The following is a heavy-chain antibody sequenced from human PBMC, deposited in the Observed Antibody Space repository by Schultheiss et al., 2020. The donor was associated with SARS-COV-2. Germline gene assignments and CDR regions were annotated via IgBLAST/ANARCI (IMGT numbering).Heavy chain of an antibody. CDR3: VRDRSWWTPYNCFDL. CDR1: GFTFSDYY. D-gene: IGHD2-15*01. Sequence: GESLKISCAASGFTFSDYYMSWIRQAPGKGLEWVSHILSSGSYTNYADSVKGRFTISRDNSKNTLYLQMNSLRAEDTAVYYCVRDRSWWTPYNCFDLWGRGTLVTVSS. J-gene: IGHJ5*02. V-gene: IGHV3-11*06. CDR2: ILSSGSYT.